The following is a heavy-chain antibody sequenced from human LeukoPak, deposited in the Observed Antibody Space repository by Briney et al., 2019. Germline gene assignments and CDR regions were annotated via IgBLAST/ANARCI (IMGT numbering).Heavy chain of an antibody. Sequence: GGSLRLSCAASQFTFSNHGMHWVRQAPGKGLEWVAVIWYDGSNKYYADSVKGRFTISRDNSQNTLYLQMNSLRAEDTAVYYCARDRGVSYFDYWGQGTQVTVSS. V-gene: IGHV3-33*01. CDR1: QFTFSNHG. J-gene: IGHJ4*02. D-gene: IGHD3-10*01. CDR3: ARDRGVSYFDY. CDR2: IWYDGSNK.